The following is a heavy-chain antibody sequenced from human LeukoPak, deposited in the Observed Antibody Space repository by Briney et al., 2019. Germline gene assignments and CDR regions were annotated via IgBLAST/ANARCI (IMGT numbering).Heavy chain of an antibody. V-gene: IGHV3-43*01. CDR1: GFTFTKYW. CDR2: ITWDGGST. J-gene: IGHJ4*02. CDR3: AKGKNTGSYLSHVDY. D-gene: IGHD3-10*01. Sequence: PGGSLRLSCAASGFTFTKYWMHWVRQAPGKGLEWVSLITWDGGSTYYADSVKGRFTISRDNSKNSLYLQMNSLRTEDTALYYCAKGKNTGSYLSHVDYWGQGTLVTVSS.